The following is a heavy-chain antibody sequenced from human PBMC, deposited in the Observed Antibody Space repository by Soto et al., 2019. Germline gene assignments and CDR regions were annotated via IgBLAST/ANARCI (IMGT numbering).Heavy chain of an antibody. CDR1: GISTSSYW. CDR2: IKNDGSEK. Sequence: PGGSLRLSCAASGISTSSYWMGWVRQAPGRGLEWVASIKNDGSEKYYMDSLKGRFTVSRDDAQNSVYLQMDSLRAEDTAVYYCARDLLHYDFWSGYSAYFYYGMDVWGPGTTVTV. D-gene: IGHD3-3*01. J-gene: IGHJ6*02. V-gene: IGHV3-7*01. CDR3: ARDLLHYDFWSGYSAYFYYGMDV.